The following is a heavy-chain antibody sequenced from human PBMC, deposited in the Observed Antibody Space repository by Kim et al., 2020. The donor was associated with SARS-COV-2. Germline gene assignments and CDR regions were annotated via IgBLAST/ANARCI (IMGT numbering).Heavy chain of an antibody. Sequence: GGSLRLSCAASGFTFSSYGMHWVRQAPGKGLEWVAVISYDGSNKYYADSVKGRYTISRDNSKNTLYLQMNSLRAEDTAVYYCAKESGSGIYYAWTYYYYGMDVWSQGTTVTV. D-gene: IGHD3-10*01. CDR3: AKESGSGIYYAWTYYYYGMDV. CDR2: ISYDGSNK. J-gene: IGHJ6*02. CDR1: GFTFSSYG. V-gene: IGHV3-30*18.